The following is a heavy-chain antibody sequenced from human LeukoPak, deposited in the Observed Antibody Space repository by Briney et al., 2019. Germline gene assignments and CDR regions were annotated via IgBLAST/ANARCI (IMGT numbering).Heavy chain of an antibody. D-gene: IGHD6-13*01. V-gene: IGHV3-23*01. CDR3: AKDRSYSSSWYGDY. Sequence: GASLRLSCAASGFTFSSYAMSWVRQAPGKGLEWVSAISGSGGSTYYADSVKGRFTISRDNSENTLYLQMNSLRAEDTAVYYCAKDRSYSSSWYGDYWGQGTLVTVSS. CDR1: GFTFSSYA. CDR2: ISGSGGST. J-gene: IGHJ4*02.